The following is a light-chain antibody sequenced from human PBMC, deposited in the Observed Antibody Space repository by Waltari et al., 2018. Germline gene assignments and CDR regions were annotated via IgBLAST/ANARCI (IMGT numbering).Light chain of an antibody. V-gene: IGKV3-11*01. J-gene: IGKJ1*01. Sequence: EIVLTQSPDTLSLSPGERATLSCRASQSVTNYLAWYQQKPGQAPRVLIYSASNRATGVPTRVSGSGSGTDFTLTISSLEPEDVAVYYCQQRSNWPRTFGQGTKVEVK. CDR1: QSVTNY. CDR2: SAS. CDR3: QQRSNWPRT.